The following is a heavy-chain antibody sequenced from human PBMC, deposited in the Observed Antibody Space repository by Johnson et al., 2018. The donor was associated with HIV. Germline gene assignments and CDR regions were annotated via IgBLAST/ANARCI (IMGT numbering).Heavy chain of an antibody. J-gene: IGHJ3*01. CDR3: ARDSTPWGGDYVGYAFDL. CDR2: INWNGGST. D-gene: IGHD4-17*01. V-gene: IGHV3-20*04. Sequence: VQLVESGGGLVQPGGSLRLSCAASGFTFDDYGMSWVRQAPGTGLEWVSGINWNGGSTGYAASVTGRFTISRDNAKNSLYLQMSSLRAEDTAVYFCARDSTPWGGDYVGYAFDLWGQGTMVTVSS. CDR1: GFTFDDYG.